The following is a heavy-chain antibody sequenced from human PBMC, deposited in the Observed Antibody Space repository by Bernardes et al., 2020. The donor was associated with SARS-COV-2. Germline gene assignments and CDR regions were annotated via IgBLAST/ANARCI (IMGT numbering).Heavy chain of an antibody. V-gene: IGHV3-7*01. CDR1: GFTFSSYW. CDR2: TNDDGIQK. CDR3: ARLSMYGDYYFDY. D-gene: IGHD4-17*01. J-gene: IGHJ4*02. Sequence: GWSLSLSCAASGFTFSSYWMSWVRQAPGKGLGWVANTNDDGIQKYYVDSVKGRFTFSRDNSENSVYLQMNNLRVEDTAVYYCARLSMYGDYYFDYWGQGTLVTVSS.